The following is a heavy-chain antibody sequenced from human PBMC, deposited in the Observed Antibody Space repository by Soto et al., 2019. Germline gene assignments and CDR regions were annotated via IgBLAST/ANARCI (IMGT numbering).Heavy chain of an antibody. J-gene: IGHJ6*02. CDR3: AREGGYCSGGSCHNYYYYGMDV. CDR1: GVIVSSNY. D-gene: IGHD2-15*01. Sequence: EVQLVESGGGLIQPGGSLRLSCAASGVIVSSNYMSWVRQAPGKGLEWVSVIYSGGSTYYADSVKGRFTVSRDNSKNTLYLQMNNLSAEDTAVYYCAREGGYCSGGSCHNYYYYGMDVWGQGTTVTVSS. V-gene: IGHV3-53*01. CDR2: IYSGGST.